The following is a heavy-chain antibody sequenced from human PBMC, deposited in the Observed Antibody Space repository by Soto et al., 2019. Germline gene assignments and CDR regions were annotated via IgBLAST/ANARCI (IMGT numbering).Heavy chain of an antibody. V-gene: IGHV4-39*01. D-gene: IGHD3-3*02. CDR3: ARHSLALRKNNWFDT. Sequence: PSETLSLTCTVSGDSIISSDLYWGWVRQPPGKGLEWIGSIFYLGSSYYNPSLKSRVTMSVDTSKNQFSLRLRSVTAADTALYFCARHSLALRKNNWFDTWGQGIMVTVSS. CDR1: GDSIISSDLY. CDR2: IFYLGSS. J-gene: IGHJ5*02.